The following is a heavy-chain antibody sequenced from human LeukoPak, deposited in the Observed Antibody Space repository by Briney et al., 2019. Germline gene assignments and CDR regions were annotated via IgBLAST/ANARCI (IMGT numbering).Heavy chain of an antibody. Sequence: SVKVSCKASGGTFSSYAISWVRQAPGQGLEWMGGIIPIFGTANYAQKFQGRVTMTTDTSTSTAYMELRSLRSDDTAVYYCTRVAGTLFDYWGQGTLVTVSS. CDR3: TRVAGTLFDY. CDR2: IIPIFGTA. CDR1: GGTFSSYA. J-gene: IGHJ4*02. D-gene: IGHD6-19*01. V-gene: IGHV1-69*05.